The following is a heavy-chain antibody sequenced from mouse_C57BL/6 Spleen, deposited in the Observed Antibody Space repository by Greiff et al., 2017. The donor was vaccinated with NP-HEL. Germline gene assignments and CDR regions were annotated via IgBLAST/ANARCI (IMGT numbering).Heavy chain of an antibody. Sequence: LEESGAELVKPGASVKISCKASGYAFSSYWMNWVKQRPGKGLEWIGQIYPGDGDTNYNGKFKGKATLTADKSSSTAYMQLSSLTSEDSAVYFCARGNPNFYFDYWGQGTTLTVSS. CDR1: GYAFSSYW. V-gene: IGHV1-80*01. CDR3: ARGNPNFYFDY. CDR2: IYPGDGDT. D-gene: IGHD4-1*01. J-gene: IGHJ2*01.